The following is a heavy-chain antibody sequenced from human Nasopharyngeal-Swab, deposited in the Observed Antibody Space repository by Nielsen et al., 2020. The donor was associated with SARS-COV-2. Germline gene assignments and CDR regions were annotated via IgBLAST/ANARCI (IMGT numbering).Heavy chain of an antibody. CDR3: AKGSLGQCDSVICTGAIYFDF. Sequence: GESLKISCAASRFSVNTYAVSWVRQAPGKGLEWVSAISAGGSTYFADSVRGRFTISRDNSKNTVYLQLNNLRDEDTAVYYCAKGSLGQCDSVICTGAIYFDFWGQGTLVTVSS. CDR1: RFSVNTYA. V-gene: IGHV3-23*01. CDR2: ISAGGST. J-gene: IGHJ4*02. D-gene: IGHD5/OR15-5a*01.